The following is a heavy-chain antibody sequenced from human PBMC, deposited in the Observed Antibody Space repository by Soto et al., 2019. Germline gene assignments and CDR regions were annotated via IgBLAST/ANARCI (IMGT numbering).Heavy chain of an antibody. D-gene: IGHD6-13*01. CDR2: ISIYVSYS. CDR3: AKNSSSDWLDS. J-gene: IGHJ5*01. CDR1: GYIFSNYG. Sequence: VQLVQSGAELKMPGASVKVSCKTSGYIFSNYGLTWVRQAPGQGLEWMGWISIYVSYSHSSPRFHGRLIMTTDTSTNTAFMELRNLRIDDTAMYFCAKNSSSDWLDSWVQGTLITVSS. V-gene: IGHV1-18*01.